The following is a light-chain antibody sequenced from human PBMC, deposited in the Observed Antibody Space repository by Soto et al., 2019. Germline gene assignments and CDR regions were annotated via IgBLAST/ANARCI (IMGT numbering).Light chain of an antibody. J-gene: IGKJ5*01. CDR3: QQYRMSPNT. Sequence: IVLTQSPGSLSLSRGERATLSCRGSQSVSSNYLAWYQQTPGQAPRLLIYGASTRATGIPARFSGSGSGTDFTLTISRLEPEDFAVYYCQQYRMSPNTFGQGTRLEIK. CDR2: GAS. CDR1: QSVSSNY. V-gene: IGKV3-20*01.